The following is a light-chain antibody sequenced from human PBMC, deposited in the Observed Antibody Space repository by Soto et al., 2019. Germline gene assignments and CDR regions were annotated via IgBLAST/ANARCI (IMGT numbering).Light chain of an antibody. J-gene: IGLJ1*01. Sequence: QSVLPQAASVSGSPGEAITISCTGTNSDVGGYNYVSCYQHHPGKATNLMIYDVSNRPSGVSNRFSGCKSGNPASLPISGLQPEDEADYYCCSYTTSNTRQIVFGTGTKVTVL. CDR1: NSDVGGYNY. CDR2: DVS. V-gene: IGLV2-14*03. CDR3: CSYTTSNTRQIV.